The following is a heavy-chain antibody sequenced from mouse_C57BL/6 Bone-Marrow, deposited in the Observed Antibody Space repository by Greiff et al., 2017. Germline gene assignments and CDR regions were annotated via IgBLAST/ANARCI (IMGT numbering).Heavy chain of an antibody. V-gene: IGHV1-82*01. J-gene: IGHJ3*01. CDR3: AKGGPAWFAY. D-gene: IGHD3-3*01. CDR1: GYAFSSSW. Sequence: VQLQQSGPELVKPGASVKISCKASGYAFSSSWMNWVKQRPGKGLEWIGRIYPGDGDTNYNGKFKGKATLTADKSSRTAYMQLSSLTSEDSAVYFCAKGGPAWFAYWGQGTLVTVSA. CDR2: IYPGDGDT.